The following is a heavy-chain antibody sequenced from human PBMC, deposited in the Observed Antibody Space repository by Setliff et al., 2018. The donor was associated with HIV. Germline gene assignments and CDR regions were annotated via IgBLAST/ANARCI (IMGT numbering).Heavy chain of an antibody. V-gene: IGHV4-59*08. D-gene: IGHD2-21*01. J-gene: IGHJ6*03. CDR3: ARGILFFYYMDI. CDR2: VLSSGSA. Sequence: SETLFLTCTVSGASMSSYFWSWVRQTPGKGLEWIGYVLSSGSATYNPSLKSRVAMSVDTSKNQFSLSLASPTAADTAVYYCARGILFFYYMDIWGRGTTVTVSS. CDR1: GASMSSYF.